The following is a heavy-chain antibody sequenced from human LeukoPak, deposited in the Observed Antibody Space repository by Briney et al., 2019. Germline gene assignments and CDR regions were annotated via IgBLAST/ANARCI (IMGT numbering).Heavy chain of an antibody. Sequence: GGSLRLSCAASGFTFSRYTMNWVRQSPGKGLEWVSSISSSGYYIYYADSVKGRFTISRDNAKNSLYLQMNSLRAEDTAVYYCARDKSYSGSYSRFDYWGQGTLVTVSS. CDR1: GFTFSRYT. V-gene: IGHV3-21*01. CDR3: ARDKSYSGSYSRFDY. J-gene: IGHJ4*02. D-gene: IGHD3-10*01. CDR2: ISSSGYYI.